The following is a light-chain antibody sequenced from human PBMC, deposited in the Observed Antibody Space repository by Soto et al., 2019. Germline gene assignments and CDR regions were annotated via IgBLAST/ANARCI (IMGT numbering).Light chain of an antibody. CDR3: CSYAGTRTYV. J-gene: IGLJ1*01. V-gene: IGLV2-23*01. Sequence: QSALTQPASVSGSPGQSITISCTGLSRDVGTYNVVSWYQQYPGKAPKLMIYEDNKRPSGVSNRFSGSKSGYTASLTISGLQSEDEADYYCCSYAGTRTYVFGTRTKVTVL. CDR1: SRDVGTYNV. CDR2: EDN.